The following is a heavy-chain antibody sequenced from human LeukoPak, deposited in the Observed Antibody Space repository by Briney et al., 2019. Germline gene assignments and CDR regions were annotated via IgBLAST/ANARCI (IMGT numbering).Heavy chain of an antibody. J-gene: IGHJ3*02. V-gene: IGHV4-39*07. Sequence: SETLSLTCTVSGGSIRSTSYYWGWIRQPPGKGLEWIGEINHSGSTNYNPSLQSRVTISVDTSKNQFSLKLSSVTAADTAVYYCARERRDGYKSDAFDIWGQGTMVTVSS. CDR1: GGSIRSTSYY. CDR2: INHSGST. D-gene: IGHD5-24*01. CDR3: ARERRDGYKSDAFDI.